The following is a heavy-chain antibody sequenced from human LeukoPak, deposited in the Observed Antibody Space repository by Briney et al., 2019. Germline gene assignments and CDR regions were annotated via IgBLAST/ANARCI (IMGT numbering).Heavy chain of an antibody. CDR1: GFTFSSYA. Sequence: GGSLRLSCAASGFTFSSYAMHWVRQAPGKGLEWVAVISYGGSNKYYADSVKGRSTISRDNSKNTLYLQMNSLRAEDTAVYYCARPYYYDSSGYSFDYWGQGTLVTVSS. CDR3: ARPYYYDSSGYSFDY. J-gene: IGHJ4*02. V-gene: IGHV3-30-3*01. CDR2: ISYGGSNK. D-gene: IGHD3-22*01.